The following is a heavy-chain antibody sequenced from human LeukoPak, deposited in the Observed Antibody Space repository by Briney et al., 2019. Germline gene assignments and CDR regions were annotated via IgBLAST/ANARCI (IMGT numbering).Heavy chain of an antibody. CDR1: GFTFSSYW. J-gene: IGHJ3*02. D-gene: IGHD6-13*01. CDR3: ARERPAAASAFDI. CDR2: MNEDGSKE. Sequence: GGSPRLSCAASGFTFSSYWMSWVRQAPGKGLEWVANMNEDGSKEYYVDSVKGRFTISRDNAKNSLYLQMNSLRAEDTAVYYCARERPAAASAFDIWGQGTMVTVSS. V-gene: IGHV3-7*01.